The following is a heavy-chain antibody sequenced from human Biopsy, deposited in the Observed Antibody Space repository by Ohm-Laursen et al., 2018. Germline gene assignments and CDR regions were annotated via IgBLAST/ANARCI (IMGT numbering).Heavy chain of an antibody. CDR1: GGTFSSHA. D-gene: IGHD1-26*01. J-gene: IGHJ4*02. V-gene: IGHV1-69*13. CDR2: IIPIFGTA. CDR3: ARDRSSGSYSPSDY. Sequence: GASVKVSCKASGGTFSSHAISWVRQAPGQGLEWMGGIIPIFGTAEYAQNFQGRLTITADESTSTSYMDLISLRSEDTAVYYCARDRSSGSYSPSDYWGQGTLVTVPS.